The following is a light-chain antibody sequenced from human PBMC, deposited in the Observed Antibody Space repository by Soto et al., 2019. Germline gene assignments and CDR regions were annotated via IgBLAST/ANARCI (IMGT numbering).Light chain of an antibody. CDR3: QQYDGSLFT. CDR1: QSVSSN. J-gene: IGKJ3*01. Sequence: EIVMTQSPAVVSVSPGAGATLSCRASQSVSSNLAWYQQKPGQAPRLLIYGASTRDVGIPDRFSGSGSGTDFTLTITRLEPEDFAVYYCQQYDGSLFTFGPGTKVDIK. CDR2: GAS. V-gene: IGKV3D-15*01.